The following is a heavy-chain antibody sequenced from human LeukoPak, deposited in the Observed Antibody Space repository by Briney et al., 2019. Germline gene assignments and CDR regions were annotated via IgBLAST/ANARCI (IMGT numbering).Heavy chain of an antibody. CDR2: ISGSGSRT. CDR1: GFTFRSYA. Sequence: GRSLRLSCAASGFTFRSYAMSWVRQAPGKGLEWVSAISGSGSRTYYADSVKGRFTISRDNSKNTLSLQMSSLRVEDTAVYYCARDRSCTGGSCYMDVWGRGTTVTVSS. CDR3: ARDRSCTGGSCYMDV. J-gene: IGHJ6*03. D-gene: IGHD2-15*01. V-gene: IGHV3-23*01.